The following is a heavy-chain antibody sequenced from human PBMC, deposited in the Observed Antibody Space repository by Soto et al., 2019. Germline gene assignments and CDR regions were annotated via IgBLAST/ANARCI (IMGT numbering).Heavy chain of an antibody. CDR1: GGSFSGYY. Sequence: SETLSLTCAVYGGSFSGYYWSWIRQPPGKGLEWIGEINHSGSTNYNPSLKSRVTISVDTSKNQFSLKLSSVTAADTAVYYCARGSRSGGLIYWFDPWGQGTLVTVSS. J-gene: IGHJ5*02. D-gene: IGHD2-15*01. V-gene: IGHV4-34*01. CDR3: ARGSRSGGLIYWFDP. CDR2: INHSGST.